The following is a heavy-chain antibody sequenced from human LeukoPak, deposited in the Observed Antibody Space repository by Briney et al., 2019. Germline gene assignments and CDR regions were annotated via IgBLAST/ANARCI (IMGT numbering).Heavy chain of an antibody. V-gene: IGHV3-23*01. D-gene: IGHD6-13*01. CDR2: INSGGNT. CDR1: GFTFSSYA. CDR3: SKDPPISAAGPQYSDR. Sequence: GGSLRLSCAASGFTFSSYAMSWVRQAPGKGLERVSTINSGGNTYYADSMKGRFTISRDNSKNTLFLQMNSLRVEDTGVYYCSKDPPISAAGPQYSDRWGQGTLVTVPS. J-gene: IGHJ4*02.